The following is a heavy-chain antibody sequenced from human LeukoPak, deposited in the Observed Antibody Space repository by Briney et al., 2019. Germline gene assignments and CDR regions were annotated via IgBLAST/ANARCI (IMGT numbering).Heavy chain of an antibody. CDR3: ATTLYCSGGSCYHDY. Sequence: GGSLRLSCAASGFTFSSYEKNWVRQAPGKGLEWFSYISSSGSTIYYADSVKGRFTISRDNAKNSLYLQMNSLRAEDTAVYYCATTLYCSGGSCYHDYWGQRTLVTVSS. CDR1: GFTFSSYE. D-gene: IGHD2-15*01. J-gene: IGHJ4*02. V-gene: IGHV3-48*03. CDR2: ISSSGSTI.